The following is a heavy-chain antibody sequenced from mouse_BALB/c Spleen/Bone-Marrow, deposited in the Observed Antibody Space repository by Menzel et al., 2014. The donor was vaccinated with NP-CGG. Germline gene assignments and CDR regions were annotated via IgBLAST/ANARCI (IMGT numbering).Heavy chain of an antibody. J-gene: IGHJ4*01. CDR3: ARDGLYGNYAMDY. CDR2: IWAGGST. V-gene: IGHV2-9*02. D-gene: IGHD2-1*01. Sequence: QVQLQQSGPGLVAPSQSLSITCTVSGFSLTSYGVHWVRQPPGKGLEWLGVIWAGGSTNYNSALMSRLSISKDNSNTQVFLKMNSLLPDDPAIYFCARDGLYGNYAMDYWGQGPSVTVST. CDR1: GFSLTSYG.